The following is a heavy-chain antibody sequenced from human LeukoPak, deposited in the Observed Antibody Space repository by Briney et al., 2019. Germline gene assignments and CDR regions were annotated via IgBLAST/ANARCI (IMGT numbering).Heavy chain of an antibody. CDR2: ISSSSSYT. V-gene: IGHV3-11*06. D-gene: IGHD3-9*01. J-gene: IGHJ4*02. CDR1: GFTFSDYY. Sequence: GGSLRLSCAASGFTFSDYYMSWIRQAPGKGLEWVSYISSSSSYTSYADSVKGRFTISRDNAKNSLYLQMNSLRAEDTAVYYCAGDRGYDILTGYYDYWGQGTLVTVSS. CDR3: AGDRGYDILTGYYDY.